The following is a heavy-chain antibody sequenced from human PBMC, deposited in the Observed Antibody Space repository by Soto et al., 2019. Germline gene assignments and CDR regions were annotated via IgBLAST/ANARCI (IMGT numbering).Heavy chain of an antibody. V-gene: IGHV3-30*18. Sequence: QVQLVESGGGVVQPGRSLRLSCAASGFTFSSYGMHWVRQAPGKGLEWVAVISYDGSNKYYADSVKDRFTISRDNSKNTLYLQMNSLRAEDTAVYYCAKDLNWADYYYYYGMDVWGQGTTVTVSS. CDR1: GFTFSSYG. CDR2: ISYDGSNK. J-gene: IGHJ6*02. CDR3: AKDLNWADYYYYYGMDV. D-gene: IGHD7-27*01.